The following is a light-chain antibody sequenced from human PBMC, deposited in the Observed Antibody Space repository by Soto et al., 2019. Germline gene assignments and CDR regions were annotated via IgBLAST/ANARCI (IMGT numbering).Light chain of an antibody. CDR2: MAS. CDR3: QHYNSYSEA. V-gene: IGKV1-5*03. CDR1: QTISSW. J-gene: IGKJ1*01. Sequence: DIQMTETPATLSGAVGDRVTITCRASQTISSWLAWYQQKLGKAPKLLIYMASTLKNAVPSRFSGSGSGTEFTLTISSLPPDDFASYYCQHYNSYSEAFGQGTKVDIK.